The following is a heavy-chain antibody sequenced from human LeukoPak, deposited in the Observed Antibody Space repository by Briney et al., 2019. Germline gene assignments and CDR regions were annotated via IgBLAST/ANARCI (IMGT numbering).Heavy chain of an antibody. CDR3: ANDILTGYYPSFDY. CDR1: GFTFSSYG. J-gene: IGHJ4*02. Sequence: GGSLRLSCAASGFTFSSYGMSWVRQAPGKGLEWVSAISGSGGSTYYADSVKGRFTISRDNSKNTLYLQMNSLRAEDTAVYYCANDILTGYYPSFDYWGQGTLVTVSS. V-gene: IGHV3-23*01. CDR2: ISGSGGST. D-gene: IGHD3-9*01.